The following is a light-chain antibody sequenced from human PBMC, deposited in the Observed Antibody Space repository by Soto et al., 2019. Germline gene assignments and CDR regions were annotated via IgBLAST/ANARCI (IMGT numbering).Light chain of an antibody. J-gene: IGLJ3*02. Sequence: QSVLTQPASVSGSPGQSITISCTGTRSDVGGYNYVSWYQQHPGKAPKLMIYEVSNRPSGVSNRFSGSKSGNTASLTISGLQAEDEADYYCSSYTSSSTWVFVGGTKLTVL. CDR3: SSYTSSSTWV. CDR1: RSDVGGYNY. CDR2: EVS. V-gene: IGLV2-14*01.